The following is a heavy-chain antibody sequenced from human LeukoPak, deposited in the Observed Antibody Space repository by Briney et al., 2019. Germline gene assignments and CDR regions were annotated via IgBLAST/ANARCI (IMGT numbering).Heavy chain of an antibody. J-gene: IGHJ4*02. CDR2: ISFDGSNK. V-gene: IGHV3-30*18. D-gene: IGHD6-25*01. Sequence: PGKSLRLSCAASGFTFSRCGMHWVRQAPGKGLEWVTTISFDGSNKYYADSVKGRFTISRDNSKNALYLQMNSLRAEDSALYYCAKDPTMSRLYYFEYWGQGSLVTVSS. CDR1: GFTFSRCG. CDR3: AKDPTMSRLYYFEY.